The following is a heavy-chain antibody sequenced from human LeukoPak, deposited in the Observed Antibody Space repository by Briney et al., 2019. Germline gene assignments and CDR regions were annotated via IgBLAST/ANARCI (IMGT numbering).Heavy chain of an antibody. CDR1: GFSFSTYN. CDR2: ISATTGIT. V-gene: IGHV3-48*01. CDR3: AKETSSSFDY. D-gene: IGHD6-6*01. J-gene: IGHJ4*02. Sequence: GGSLRLSCAASGFSFSTYNMNWVRQAPGKGLEWVSYISATTGITYYADSVKGRFTISRDNAKNSLYLQLNSLRAEDTAVYYCAKETSSSFDYWGQGTLVTVSS.